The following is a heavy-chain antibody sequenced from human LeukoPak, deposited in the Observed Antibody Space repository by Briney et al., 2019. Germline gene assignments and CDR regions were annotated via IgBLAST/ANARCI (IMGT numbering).Heavy chain of an antibody. CDR3: ARGPGGRSGYYPLEDYYYYYYMDV. CDR1: GYTFTKYD. V-gene: IGHV1-18*01. J-gene: IGHJ6*03. D-gene: IGHD3-22*01. CDR2: ISAYNGNT. Sequence: ASVKVSCKASGYTFTKYDITWVRQAPGQGPEWMGWISAYNGNTNYAQKFQGRVTMTTDTSTSTAYMELRSLRSDDTAVYYCARGPGGRSGYYPLEDYYYYYYMDVWGKGTTVTVSS.